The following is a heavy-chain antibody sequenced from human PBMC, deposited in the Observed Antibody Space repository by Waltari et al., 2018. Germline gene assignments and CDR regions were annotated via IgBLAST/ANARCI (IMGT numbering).Heavy chain of an antibody. Sequence: QVQLVQSGAEVKKHGASVKVSCKDSGYTFTGYSMHWVRQAPGQGLEEMVGLKPNRGGTNDARKFQGRVNMTADTSISTAYLVLSRLRSDGTSVYYCARIVILWFGELNYFDYWGQGTLVTVSS. J-gene: IGHJ4*02. CDR1: GYTFTGYS. CDR2: LKPNRGGT. CDR3: ARIVILWFGELNYFDY. D-gene: IGHD3-10*01. V-gene: IGHV1-2*02.